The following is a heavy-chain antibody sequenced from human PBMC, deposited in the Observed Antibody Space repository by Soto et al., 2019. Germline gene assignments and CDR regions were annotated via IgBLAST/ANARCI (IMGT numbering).Heavy chain of an antibody. V-gene: IGHV3-11*01. J-gene: IGHJ4*02. Sequence: QVQLVESGGGVVKPGRSLRLSCVASGFTFSNYSMSWVRQAPGKGLEWVAFIDSGGSTLSYADSVRGRFTISRDNAENSVYLQMDSMRVGDTAVYYGAGQAARNSIDSWGQGNSVTVSS. CDR1: GFTFSNYS. CDR3: AGQAARNSIDS. CDR2: IDSGGSTL. D-gene: IGHD4-4*01.